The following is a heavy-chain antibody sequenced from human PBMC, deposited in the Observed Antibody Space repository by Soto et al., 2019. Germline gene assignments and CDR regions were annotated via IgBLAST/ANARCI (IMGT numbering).Heavy chain of an antibody. CDR2: IYYSGST. D-gene: IGHD1-26*01. Sequence: SETLSLTCTVSGGSISSGSYYWGWIRQPPGKGLEWIGTIYYSGSTYYNPSLKSRVTISVDTSNNQFSLRLSSVSAADTAVYFCARVVGVTTFDYWGPGTLVTVSS. CDR3: ARVVGVTTFDY. V-gene: IGHV4-39*02. CDR1: GGSISSGSYY. J-gene: IGHJ4*02.